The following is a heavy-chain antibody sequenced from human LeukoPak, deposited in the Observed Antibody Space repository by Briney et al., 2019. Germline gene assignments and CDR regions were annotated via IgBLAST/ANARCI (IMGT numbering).Heavy chain of an antibody. J-gene: IGHJ4*02. V-gene: IGHV3-53*01. D-gene: IGHD3-10*01. CDR1: RVTLSSLT. CDR2: IYRGGNT. Sequence: GGALRLSCTASRVTLSSLTMRCVPDAPGRGLEWVSVIYRGGNTYYAVSVRGRFTISIDNSKITVFLQMNGLRADDTAVYYCASGTTLVQGVIFYYWGQGTLVTVSS. CDR3: ASGTTLVQGVIFYY.